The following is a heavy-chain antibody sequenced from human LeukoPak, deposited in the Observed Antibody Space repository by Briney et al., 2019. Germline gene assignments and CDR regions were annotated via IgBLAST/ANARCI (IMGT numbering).Heavy chain of an antibody. CDR2: TYHNSGRT. V-gene: IGHV1-2*06. D-gene: IGHD4/OR15-4a*01. Sequence: GAAVKVSPMDSGYTFTAYYMHWVRQAPGQGREWMGRTYHNSGRTNSAQKFQGSVTMTRDTSISAAYMEQSRLGSDDAAVYYCAKVPPGYGASGPIDYWGQGTLVTVSS. CDR3: AKVPPGYGASGPIDY. J-gene: IGHJ4*02. CDR1: GYTFTAYY.